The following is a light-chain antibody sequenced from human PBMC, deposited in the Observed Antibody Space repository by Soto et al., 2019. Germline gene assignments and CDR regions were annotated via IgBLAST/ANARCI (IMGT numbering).Light chain of an antibody. Sequence: EIVMTQSPGTLAVSPGERATLSCRASQSISNNLAWYQQRPGQRPRLLIYGASTRATGIPARFSGSGSGTEFTLTISSLQSEDFAVYYCQQYNNWPLFGGGTKVDIK. V-gene: IGKV3-15*01. CDR2: GAS. J-gene: IGKJ4*01. CDR3: QQYNNWPL. CDR1: QSISNN.